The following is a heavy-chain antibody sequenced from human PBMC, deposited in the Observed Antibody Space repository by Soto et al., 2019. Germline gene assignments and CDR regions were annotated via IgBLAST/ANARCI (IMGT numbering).Heavy chain of an antibody. CDR2: IDPSDSYT. CDR1: GFTLTSYW. D-gene: IGHD6-13*01. CDR3: ARLSSSYDMDV. Sequence: GASVKVSCKASGFTLTSYWISWVRQMPGKGLEWMGRIDPSDSYTNYSPSFQGHVTISADKSISTAYLQWSSLKASDTAMYYCARLSSSYDMDVWGQGTTVTVSS. V-gene: IGHV5-10-1*01. J-gene: IGHJ6*01.